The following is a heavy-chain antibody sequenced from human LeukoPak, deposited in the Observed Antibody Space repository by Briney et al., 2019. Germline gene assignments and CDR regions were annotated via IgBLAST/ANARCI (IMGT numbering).Heavy chain of an antibody. CDR1: GDSVSSNSAA. D-gene: IGHD5-18*01. CDR2: TYYRSKWYN. CDR3: VRGGQGDGHSADEGFDI. J-gene: IGHJ3*02. Sequence: SQTLSLTCAISGDSVSSNSAAWSWIRQSPSRGLEWLGRTYYRSKWYNDYGVSVKSRININPDTSKNHFSLQLSSVTPEDTAVYYCVRGGQGDGHSADEGFDIWGQGTMVTVS. V-gene: IGHV6-1*01.